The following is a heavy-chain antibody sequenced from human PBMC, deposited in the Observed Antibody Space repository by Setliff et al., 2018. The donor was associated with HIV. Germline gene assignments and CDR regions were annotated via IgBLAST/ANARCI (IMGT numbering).Heavy chain of an antibody. J-gene: IGHJ4*02. CDR3: ARQERYCTSADCYRYFNY. CDR1: GGSIRNYY. V-gene: IGHV4-4*07. CDR2: VHKSGNT. D-gene: IGHD2-2*02. Sequence: SETLSLTCTVSGGSIRNYYWSWIRQSAGKGLEWIGRVHKSGNTDYNPSLKGRVTMSVDTSKNQFSLKLSSVTAADTAVYYCARQERYCTSADCYRYFNYWGQGTLVTVSS.